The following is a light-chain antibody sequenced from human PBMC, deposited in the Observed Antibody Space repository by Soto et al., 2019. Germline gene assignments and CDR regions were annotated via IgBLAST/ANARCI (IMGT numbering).Light chain of an antibody. J-gene: IGLJ1*01. CDR1: SFNIGFNY. V-gene: IGLV1-47*02. CDR2: SND. Sequence: QSVLTQPPSASGTPGQTVTISCSGSSFNIGFNYVYWYQQLPGMAPKLLIHSNDERPSGVPDRFSGSKSGTSASLAISGLRSEDEAEYYCAAWDDSLSGGVFGTGTKLTFL. CDR3: AAWDDSLSGGV.